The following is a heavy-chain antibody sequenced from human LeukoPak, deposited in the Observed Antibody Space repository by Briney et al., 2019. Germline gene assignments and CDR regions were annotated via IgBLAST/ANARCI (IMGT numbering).Heavy chain of an antibody. CDR2: IYHSGRT. V-gene: IGHV4-38-2*02. D-gene: IGHD3-22*01. CDR1: GYSISSGYY. CDR3: ARIGSPGYYDSSGYLAVHLDY. Sequence: PSETLSLTCTVSGYSISSGYYWGWIRQPPGKGLEWIGSIYHSGRTFYNPSLKSRVTISVDTSKNQFSLKMSSVTAADTAVYYCARIGSPGYYDSSGYLAVHLDYWGQGTLVTVSS. J-gene: IGHJ4*02.